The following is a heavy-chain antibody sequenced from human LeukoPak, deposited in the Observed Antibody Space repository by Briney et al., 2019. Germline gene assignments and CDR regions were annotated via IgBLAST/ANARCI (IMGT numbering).Heavy chain of an antibody. V-gene: IGHV1-8*01. Sequence: GASVKVSCKAFGYTFTSYDINWVRQATGQGPEWMGWMNPSGGQTNYAQSLQGRVTMTRNTSTSTAYMDLSSLRSEDTAVYYCTRRSVAGTFEYWGQGTLVTVSS. CDR1: GYTFTSYD. CDR2: MNPSGGQT. CDR3: TRRSVAGTFEY. D-gene: IGHD6-19*01. J-gene: IGHJ4*02.